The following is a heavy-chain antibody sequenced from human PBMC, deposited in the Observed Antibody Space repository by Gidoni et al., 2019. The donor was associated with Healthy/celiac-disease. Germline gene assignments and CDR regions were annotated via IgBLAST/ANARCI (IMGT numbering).Heavy chain of an antibody. D-gene: IGHD3-3*01. CDR1: GFTFSSYA. CDR3: VKDGGDFWSGYMFDY. Sequence: EVQLLESGGGLVQPGGSLRLSCSASGFTFSSYAMHWVRQAPGKGLEYVSAISSNGGSTYYADSVKGRFTISRDNSKNTLYLQMSSLRAEDTAVYYCVKDGGDFWSGYMFDYWGQGTLVTVSS. CDR2: ISSNGGST. J-gene: IGHJ4*02. V-gene: IGHV3-64D*06.